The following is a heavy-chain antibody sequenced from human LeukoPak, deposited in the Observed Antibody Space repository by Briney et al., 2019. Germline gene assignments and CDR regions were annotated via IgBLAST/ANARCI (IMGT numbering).Heavy chain of an antibody. J-gene: IGHJ4*02. V-gene: IGHV4-61*01. CDR1: GGSISSSSYY. CDR3: ARTSSSWL. D-gene: IGHD6-13*01. CDR2: IYDSGST. Sequence: SETLSLTCTVSGGSISSSSYYWSWIRQPPGKGLEWIGCIYDSGSTDYNPSLKSRVTISVDTSKNQFSLKLTSVTAADTAMYYCARTSSSWLWGQGTLVTVSS.